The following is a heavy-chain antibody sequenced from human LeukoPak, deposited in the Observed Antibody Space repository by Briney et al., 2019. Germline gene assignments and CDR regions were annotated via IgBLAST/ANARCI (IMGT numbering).Heavy chain of an antibody. CDR3: ARGRQTYYHDSSGRAFDI. Sequence: SETLSLTCAVYGGSFSGYYWSWIRQPPGKGLEWIGEINHSGSTNYNPSLKSRVTISVDTSKNQFSLKLSSVTAADTAVYYCARGRQTYYHDSSGRAFDIWGQGTMVTVSS. CDR2: INHSGST. CDR1: GGSFSGYY. V-gene: IGHV4-34*01. D-gene: IGHD3-22*01. J-gene: IGHJ3*02.